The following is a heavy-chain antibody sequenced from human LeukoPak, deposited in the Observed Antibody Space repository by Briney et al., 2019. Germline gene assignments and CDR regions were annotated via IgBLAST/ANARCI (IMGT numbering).Heavy chain of an antibody. CDR2: SNYDIGRT. Sequence: PSQTLSLTCTVSGDSISGSNYYWSWIRQHPGKGLEWIGYSNYDIGRTFYNPSLESRVAISVDPSENQFSLRMTSVTAADTAVYHCARDGNWNTGRGVVDSWGRGTLVIVSS. V-gene: IGHV4-31*03. CDR1: GDSISGSNYY. CDR3: ARDGNWNTGRGVVDS. D-gene: IGHD1/OR15-1a*01. J-gene: IGHJ4*02.